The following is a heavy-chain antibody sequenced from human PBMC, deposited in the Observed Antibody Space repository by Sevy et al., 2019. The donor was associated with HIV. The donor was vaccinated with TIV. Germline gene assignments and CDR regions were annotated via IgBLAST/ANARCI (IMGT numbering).Heavy chain of an antibody. V-gene: IGHV3-15*01. CDR3: TTVGFPNWGSEAFAI. Sequence: GGSLRLSCAASGFTFSIIYMNWVRQSPGKGLEWVGRMKRKTDGGTTDYAEPVKDRFTMSRDDSKNILYLQMNSLKAADTAVYYCTTVGFPNWGSEAFAIWGQGPMVTVSS. J-gene: IGHJ3*02. CDR1: GFTFSIIY. D-gene: IGHD3-16*01. CDR2: MKRKTDGGTT.